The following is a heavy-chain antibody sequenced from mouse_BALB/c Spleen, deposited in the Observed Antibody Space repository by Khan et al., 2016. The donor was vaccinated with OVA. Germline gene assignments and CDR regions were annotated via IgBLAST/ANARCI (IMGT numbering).Heavy chain of an antibody. V-gene: IGHV9-4*02. CDR3: ARGCTAYYRNDGGAIEY. D-gene: IGHD2-14*01. J-gene: IGHJ4*01. CDR1: GYTFTTAG. Sequence: QIQLVQSGPELKKPGETVRISCKASGYTFTTAGIQWVQKMPGKGLKWIGWINTHSGVPKYAEDFKGRFAFSLAISVNTAYLQITNLKNEDTATYYCARGCTAYYRNDGGAIEYWGQGTSGTVSS. CDR2: INTHSGVP.